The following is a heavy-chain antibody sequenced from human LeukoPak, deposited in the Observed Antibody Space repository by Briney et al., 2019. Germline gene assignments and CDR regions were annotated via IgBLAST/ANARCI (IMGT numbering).Heavy chain of an antibody. CDR1: GGSFSGYY. D-gene: IGHD2-21*02. J-gene: IGHJ4*02. V-gene: IGHV4-59*01. CDR2: IYYSGST. Sequence: PSETLSLTCAVYGGSFSGYYWSWIRQPPGKGLEWIGYIYYSGSTNYNPSLKSRVTISVDTSKNQFSLKLSSVTAADTAVYYCAREMAYCGGDCSLYFDYWGQGTLVTVSS. CDR3: AREMAYCGGDCSLYFDY.